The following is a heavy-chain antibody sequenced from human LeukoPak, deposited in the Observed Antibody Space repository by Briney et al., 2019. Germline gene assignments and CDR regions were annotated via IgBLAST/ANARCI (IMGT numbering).Heavy chain of an antibody. CDR1: GFTFSSYW. D-gene: IGHD2-2*02. V-gene: IGHV3-74*01. CDR2: INSDGSST. CDR3: ARDTTIVVVPAAIGDFDY. Sequence: PGGSLRLSCAASGFTFSSYWMHWVRQAPGKGLVWVSRINSDGSSTSYADSVKGRFTISRDNAKNTLYLQMNSLRAKDTAVYYCARDTTIVVVPAAIGDFDYWGQGTLVTVSS. J-gene: IGHJ4*02.